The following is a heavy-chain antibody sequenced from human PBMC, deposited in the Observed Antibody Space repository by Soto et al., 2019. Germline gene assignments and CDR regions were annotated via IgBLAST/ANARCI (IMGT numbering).Heavy chain of an antibody. CDR2: IFYTGST. Sequence: SETLSLTCSVSGGTIHSGDYFWSWSRQPPGKGLEWIGSIFYTGSTYYSPSLKRRASMSMDTSKTLFSLRLRSLTAADTVVYLCARVQATLYRHYSFDYWGQGTPVTVSS. V-gene: IGHV4-30-4*01. CDR3: ARVQATLYRHYSFDY. D-gene: IGHD5-12*01. J-gene: IGHJ4*02. CDR1: GGTIHSGDYF.